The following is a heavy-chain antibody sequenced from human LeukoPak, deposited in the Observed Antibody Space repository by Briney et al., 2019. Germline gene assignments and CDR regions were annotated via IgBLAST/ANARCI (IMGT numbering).Heavy chain of an antibody. CDR3: AKVSPYTSPRNYYFDY. Sequence: PGGSLRLSCAASGFTFSSFAMSWVRQAPGKGLEWVSAISQSSTATYYGDSVKGRSSISRDDSKYTVYLQINSLRADDTAIYYCAKVSPYTSPRNYYFDYWGQGTLVTVSS. J-gene: IGHJ4*02. CDR2: ISQSSTAT. V-gene: IGHV3-23*01. D-gene: IGHD1-14*01. CDR1: GFTFSSFA.